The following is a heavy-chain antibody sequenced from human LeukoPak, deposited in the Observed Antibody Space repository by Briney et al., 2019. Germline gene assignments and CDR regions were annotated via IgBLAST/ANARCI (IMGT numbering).Heavy chain of an antibody. CDR3: AKDRSIGTYYTFDH. CDR2: ISGSGVMT. V-gene: IGHV3-23*01. CDR1: GFTFSDYA. Sequence: GGSLRLSCATSGFTFSDYAMTWVRQAPGKGLEWVATISGSGVMTYYADSVKGRFAVSGDNSKNAVYLQMSSLTAADTAVYYCAKDRSIGTYYTFDHWGQGTLVTVSS. D-gene: IGHD1-26*01. J-gene: IGHJ4*02.